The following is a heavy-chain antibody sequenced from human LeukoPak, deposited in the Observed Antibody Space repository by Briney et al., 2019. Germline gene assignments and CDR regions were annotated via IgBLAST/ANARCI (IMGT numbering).Heavy chain of an antibody. CDR3: ARDGQVSSWPPDY. V-gene: IGHV4-34*01. CDR1: GGSFSGPY. J-gene: IGHJ4*02. CDR2: INHSGST. Sequence: SETLSLTCAVYGGSFSGPYWSWIRQPPGKGLEWIGEINHSGSTNYNPSLKSRVTISVDTSKNQLSLKLSSVTAADTAVYYCARDGQVSSWPPDYWGQGTLVTVSS. D-gene: IGHD6-13*01.